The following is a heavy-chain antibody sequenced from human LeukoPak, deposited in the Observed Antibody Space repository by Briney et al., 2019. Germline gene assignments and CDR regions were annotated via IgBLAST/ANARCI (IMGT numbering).Heavy chain of an antibody. CDR1: GFTFSGYW. Sequence: GGSLRLSCAASGFTFSGYWMAWVRQAPGKGLEWVANIKQDGSDKNYVDLVKARFTIARDNAKNSLYLQMNSLRAEDTAVYYCARDVGGALDYWGQGPWSASPQ. CDR2: IKQDGSDK. D-gene: IGHD2-15*01. J-gene: IGHJ4*02. V-gene: IGHV3-7*04. CDR3: ARDVGGALDY.